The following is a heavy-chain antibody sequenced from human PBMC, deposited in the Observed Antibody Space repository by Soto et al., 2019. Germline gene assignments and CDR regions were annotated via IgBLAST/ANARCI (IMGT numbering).Heavy chain of an antibody. CDR2: IFYSGNT. V-gene: IGHV4-61*01. CDR3: ARHYSGSYYSHWFDP. J-gene: IGHJ5*02. CDR1: GDSVSSGSYY. Sequence: SETLSLTCSVSGDSVSSGSYYWSWVRQPPGKGLEWIGYIFYSGNTNYNPSLQSRVTISVDTSKNQFSLKLRSVTAADTAMYYCARHYSGSYYSHWFDPWGQGILVTVSS. D-gene: IGHD1-26*01.